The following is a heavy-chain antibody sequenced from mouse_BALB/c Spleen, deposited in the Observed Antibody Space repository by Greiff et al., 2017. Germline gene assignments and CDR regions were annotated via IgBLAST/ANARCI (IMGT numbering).Heavy chain of an antibody. CDR1: GYSFTGYY. CDR2: INPYNGAT. J-gene: IGHJ3*01. D-gene: IGHD2-1*01. Sequence: EVQLQQSGPELVKPGASVKISCKASGYSFTGYYMHWVKQSHVKSLEWIGRINPYNGATSYNQNFKDKASLTVDKSSSTAYMELHSLTSEDSAVYYCARDGNYEDYFDYWGQGTLVTVSA. V-gene: IGHV1-31*01. CDR3: ARDGNYEDYFDY.